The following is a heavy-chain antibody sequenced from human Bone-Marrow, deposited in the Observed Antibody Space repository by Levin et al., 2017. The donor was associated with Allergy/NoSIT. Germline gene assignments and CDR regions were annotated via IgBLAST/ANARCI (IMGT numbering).Heavy chain of an antibody. CDR3: AKDRRLYYDFWNGYFPDDY. D-gene: IGHD3-3*01. CDR1: GFTFSDYG. J-gene: IGHJ4*02. V-gene: IGHV3-30*18. CDR2: ISYDGSNK. Sequence: GGSLRLSCAASGFTFSDYGMHWVRQAPGKGLEWVALISYDGSNKYYAESVKGRFTISRDDSKNTLYLHMNSLRPEDTAVYYCAKDRRLYYDFWNGYFPDDYWGQGTLVTVSS.